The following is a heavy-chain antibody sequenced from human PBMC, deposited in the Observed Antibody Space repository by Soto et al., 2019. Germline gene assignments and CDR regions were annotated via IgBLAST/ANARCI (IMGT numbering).Heavy chain of an antibody. J-gene: IGHJ4*02. CDR3: ARGPGGPDGPGDY. V-gene: IGHV1-3*01. Sequence: QVQLVQSGAEVKKPGASVKVSCKASGYTFTSYAMHWVRQAPGQRLEWMGWINAGNGNTKYSQKFQDRVTITRDPSASTAHMEMSSLRSEATAVYYCARGPGGPDGPGDYWGQGTLVTVSS. CDR2: INAGNGNT. D-gene: IGHD2-15*01. CDR1: GYTFTSYA.